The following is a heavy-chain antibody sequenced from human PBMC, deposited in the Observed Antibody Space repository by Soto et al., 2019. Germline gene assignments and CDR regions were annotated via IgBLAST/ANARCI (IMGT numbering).Heavy chain of an antibody. D-gene: IGHD2-21*02. CDR1: GDSVSSSSYY. Sequence: SETLSLTCTVSGDSVSSSSYYWGWIRQPPGKGLEWIGSIYDSGTTYYNPSLKSRVTISVDTSKNQFSLKLSSVTAADSAVYFCARQYCGGDCYCDYWGQGTLVTVSS. CDR3: ARQYCGGDCYCDY. J-gene: IGHJ4*02. V-gene: IGHV4-39*01. CDR2: IYDSGTT.